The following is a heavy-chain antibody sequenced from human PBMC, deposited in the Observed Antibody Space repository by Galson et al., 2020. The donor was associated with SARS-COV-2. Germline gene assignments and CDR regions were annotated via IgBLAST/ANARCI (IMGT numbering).Heavy chain of an antibody. CDR3: ARGWSVAGTYYYYYMDV. J-gene: IGHJ6*03. D-gene: IGHD6-19*01. CDR1: GFTFTSYG. Sequence: GGSLRLSCATSGFTFTSYGMHWVRQAPGKGLEWVAAISYDGSNKYYADSVKGRFTISRDNPKKTLFLQMNSLRAEDTAVYYCARGWSVAGTYYYYYMDVWGKGTTVTISS. V-gene: IGHV3-30*03. CDR2: ISYDGSNK.